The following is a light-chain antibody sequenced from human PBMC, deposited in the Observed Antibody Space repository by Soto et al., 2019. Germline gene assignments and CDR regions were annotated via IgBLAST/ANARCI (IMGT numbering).Light chain of an antibody. J-gene: IGLJ3*02. V-gene: IGLV1-44*01. CDR1: GFNIGSHT. CDR2: SDN. Sequence: QPVLTQPPSASGTPGQRVTISCSGSGFNIGSHTVTWYQHLPGAAPRLLISSDNQRPSGVPDRFSGSKSGNSASLAISGLQSEDEADYYCATWDNSLTAWVFGGGTQLTVL. CDR3: ATWDNSLTAWV.